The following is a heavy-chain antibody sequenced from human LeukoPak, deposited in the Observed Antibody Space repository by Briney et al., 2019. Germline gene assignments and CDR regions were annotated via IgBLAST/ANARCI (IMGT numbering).Heavy chain of an antibody. V-gene: IGHV3-23*01. CDR2: ISGGTTST. J-gene: IGHJ4*02. CDR3: AKDVKTMTDLDS. CDR1: GFTFSSYA. D-gene: IGHD1-1*01. Sequence: GGSLRLSCAASGFTFSSYAMSWVRQPPGKGLEWVSVISGGTTSTYYADSAKGRFTISRDNSKNILYLQMNSLRAEDTAVYYCAKDVKTMTDLDSWGQGTLVTVSS.